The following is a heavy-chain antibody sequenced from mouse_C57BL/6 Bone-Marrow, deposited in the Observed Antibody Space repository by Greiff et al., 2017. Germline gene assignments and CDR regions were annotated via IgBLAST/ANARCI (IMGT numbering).Heavy chain of an antibody. CDR3: ARQGGYYYGGYFDV. Sequence: EVMLVESGGDLVKPGGSLKLSCAASGFTFSSYGMSWVRQTPDKRLEWVATISSGGSYTYYPDSVKGRFTISRDNAKNTLYLQMSSLKSEDTAMYYCARQGGYYYGGYFDVWGTGTTVTVSS. J-gene: IGHJ1*03. CDR2: ISSGGSYT. CDR1: GFTFSSYG. V-gene: IGHV5-6*01. D-gene: IGHD1-1*01.